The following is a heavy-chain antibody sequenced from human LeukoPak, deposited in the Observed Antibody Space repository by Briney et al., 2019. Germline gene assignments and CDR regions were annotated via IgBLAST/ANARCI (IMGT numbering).Heavy chain of an antibody. Sequence: GASVKVSCKASGYTFTGYYMHWVRQAPGQGLEWMGWINPNSGGTNYAQKFQGWVTMTRDTSISTAYMELSRLRSDDTAVYYCARESCSGGSCYSFGLGAFDIWGRGTMVTVSS. V-gene: IGHV1-2*04. CDR3: ARESCSGGSCYSFGLGAFDI. J-gene: IGHJ3*02. CDR1: GYTFTGYY. D-gene: IGHD2-15*01. CDR2: INPNSGGT.